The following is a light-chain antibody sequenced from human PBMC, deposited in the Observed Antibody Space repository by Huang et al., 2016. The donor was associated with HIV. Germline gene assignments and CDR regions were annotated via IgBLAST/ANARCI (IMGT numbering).Light chain of an antibody. CDR2: LGS. J-gene: IGKJ2*01. Sequence: DVVMTQSPLSLPVTPGEPASISCRSSQSLLHSDGNSYFDWYFQKPGQSPQLLIYLGSDRAFGVPERFSGSGSGTDFTLKISRVEAEDVGVYYCMQGLRTPRTFGQGTRLEIK. CDR3: MQGLRTPRT. V-gene: IGKV2-28*01. CDR1: QSLLHSDGNSY.